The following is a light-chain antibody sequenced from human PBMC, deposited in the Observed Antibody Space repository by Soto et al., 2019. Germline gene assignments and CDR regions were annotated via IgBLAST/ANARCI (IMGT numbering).Light chain of an antibody. CDR2: SNN. Sequence: QSVLTQPPSASGTPGQRVTISCSGSSSNIGSNAVNWYQQLPGTAPKLLIYSNNQRPSGVPERFSGSKSGTSASLAISGLQSEDESDYYCAAWDDSLNGYVFVTGTMVTVL. J-gene: IGLJ1*01. CDR1: SSNIGSNA. CDR3: AAWDDSLNGYV. V-gene: IGLV1-44*01.